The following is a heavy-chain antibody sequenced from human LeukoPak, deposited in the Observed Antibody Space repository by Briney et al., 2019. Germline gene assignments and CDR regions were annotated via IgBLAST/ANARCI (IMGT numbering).Heavy chain of an antibody. CDR2: IYYSGST. V-gene: IGHV4-59*01. D-gene: IGHD3-16*01. CDR1: GGSMRNYY. Sequence: KPSETLSLTCNVSGGSMRNYYWSWIRQPPGKGLEWIGYIYYSGSTNYNPSLKSRVTISVDTAKNQFSLKLSSVTAADTAADYCARGLGGVTHFDYWGQGTLVTVSS. J-gene: IGHJ4*02. CDR3: ARGLGGVTHFDY.